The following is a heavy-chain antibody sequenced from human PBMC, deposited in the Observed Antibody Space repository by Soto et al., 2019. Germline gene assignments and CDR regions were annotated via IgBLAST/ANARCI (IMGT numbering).Heavy chain of an antibody. Sequence: EVQLLESGGGLVQPGGSLRLSCAASGFTFSSYAMNWVRQAPGKGLEWVSTISGSGDSTYYADSVKGRFTISRDNSKNTLYLQMNSLRAEDTAVYYCAKDFSSGWTNDAFDIWGQGTMVTVSS. D-gene: IGHD6-19*01. CDR3: AKDFSSGWTNDAFDI. CDR2: ISGSGDST. J-gene: IGHJ3*02. V-gene: IGHV3-23*01. CDR1: GFTFSSYA.